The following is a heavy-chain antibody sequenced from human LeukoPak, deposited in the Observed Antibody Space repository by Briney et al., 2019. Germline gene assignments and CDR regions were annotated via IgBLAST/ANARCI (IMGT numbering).Heavy chain of an antibody. CDR1: GFTFSSYG. D-gene: IGHD1-26*01. J-gene: IGHJ4*02. V-gene: IGHV3-30*18. Sequence: GGSLRLSCAASGFTFSSYGMHWVRQAPGKGLEWVAVISYDGSNKYYADSVKGRFTISRDNSKNTLYLQMNSLRAEDTAMYYCAKTDIVGAFDYWGQGTLVTVSS. CDR3: AKTDIVGAFDY. CDR2: ISYDGSNK.